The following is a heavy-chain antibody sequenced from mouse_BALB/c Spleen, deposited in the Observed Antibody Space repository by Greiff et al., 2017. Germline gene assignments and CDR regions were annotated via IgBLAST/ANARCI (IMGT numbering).Heavy chain of an antibody. J-gene: IGHJ2*01. D-gene: IGHD2-4*01. V-gene: IGHV14-3*02. CDR3: ARSRMITYFDY. CDR2: IDPANGNT. CDR1: GFNIKDTY. Sequence: EVHLVESGAELVKPEASVKLSCTASGFNIKDTYMHWVKQRPEQGLEWIGRIDPANGNTKYDPKFQGKATITADTSSNTAYLQLSSLTSEDTAVYYCARSRMITYFDYWGQGTTLTVSS.